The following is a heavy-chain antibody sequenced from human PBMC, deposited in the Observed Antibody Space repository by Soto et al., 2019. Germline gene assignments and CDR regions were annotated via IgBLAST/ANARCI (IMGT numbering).Heavy chain of an antibody. D-gene: IGHD3-16*01. CDR1: GFTFDDYA. Sequence: EVPLVESGGGLVQPGRSLRLSCAASGFTFDDYAMHWVRQAPGKGLEWVSGISWNSGSIGYADTVKGRFTISRNNAKNSLYLTMNSLRAEDTALYYCATDYDYKGGAAFDSWGQRTMVTVSS. CDR3: ATDYDYKGGAAFDS. V-gene: IGHV3-9*01. J-gene: IGHJ3*02. CDR2: ISWNSGSI.